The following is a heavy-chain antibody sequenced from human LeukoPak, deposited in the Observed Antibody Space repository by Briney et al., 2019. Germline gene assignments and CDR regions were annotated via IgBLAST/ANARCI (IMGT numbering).Heavy chain of an antibody. Sequence: GGPLRLSCAASGFIFTSHWMTWVRQAPGKGLEWVANIKQDGSEKYYVDSVKGRFTISRDNAKNSLYLQMNSLRAEDTAVYYCARDSIGAYDNWGQGTLVTVSP. J-gene: IGHJ4*02. CDR3: ARDSIGAYDN. V-gene: IGHV3-7*01. D-gene: IGHD3-16*01. CDR1: GFIFTSHW. CDR2: IKQDGSEK.